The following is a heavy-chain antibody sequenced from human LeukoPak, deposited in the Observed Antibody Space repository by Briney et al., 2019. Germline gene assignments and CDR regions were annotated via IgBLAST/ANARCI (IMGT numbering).Heavy chain of an antibody. CDR2: ISSSAASI. J-gene: IGHJ5*02. D-gene: IGHD2-2*02. CDR1: GFTFSNYA. CDR3: AKSQPSAISWFDP. V-gene: IGHV3-23*01. Sequence: GGSLRLSCAASGFTFSNYAMNWVRQAPAKGLEWVSAISSSAASIYYADSVKGRFTISRDNSKNTLWLQMNSLRDEDTAVYYCAKSQPSAISWFDPWGQGTLVTVSS.